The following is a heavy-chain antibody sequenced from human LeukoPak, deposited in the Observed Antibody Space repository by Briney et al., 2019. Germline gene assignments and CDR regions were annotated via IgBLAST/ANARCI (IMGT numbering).Heavy chain of an antibody. D-gene: IGHD1-26*01. V-gene: IGHV3-23*01. CDR2: ISASGGST. J-gene: IGHJ4*02. CDR1: GFTFSSYA. Sequence: GFLRLSCAASGFTFSSYAMSWVRQAPGKGLEWVSSISASGGSTYYADSVKGRFTFSRDNSKSTLYLQMNSLRAEDTAVYYCAKVVGATDYFDYWGQGTLVTVSS. CDR3: AKVVGATDYFDY.